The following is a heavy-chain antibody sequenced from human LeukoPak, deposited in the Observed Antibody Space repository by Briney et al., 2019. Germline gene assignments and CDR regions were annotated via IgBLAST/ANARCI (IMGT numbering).Heavy chain of an antibody. V-gene: IGHV4-39*01. CDR3: ARTVGSSWYDY. D-gene: IGHD6-13*01. Sequence: SETLSLTCTVSGGSISSSSYYWGWIRQPPGKGLEWIGSIYYSGSTYYNPSLKSRVTISVDTSKNQFSLKLSSVTAADTAVYYCARTVGSSWYDYWGQGTLVTVSS. CDR1: GGSISSSSYY. J-gene: IGHJ4*02. CDR2: IYYSGST.